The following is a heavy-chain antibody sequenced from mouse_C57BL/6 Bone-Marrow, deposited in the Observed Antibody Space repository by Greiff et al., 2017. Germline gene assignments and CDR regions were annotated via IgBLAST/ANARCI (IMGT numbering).Heavy chain of an antibody. J-gene: IGHJ1*03. Sequence: VKLLESGPELVKPGASVKLSCKASGYTFTSYDINWVKQRPGQGLEWIGWIYPRDGSTKYNEKFKGKATLTVDTSSSTAYMELHSLTSEDSAVYFCARKYYGSSPPTAYFDVWGTGTTVTVSS. CDR3: ARKYYGSSPPTAYFDV. CDR1: GYTFTSYD. CDR2: IYPRDGST. V-gene: IGHV1-85*01. D-gene: IGHD1-1*01.